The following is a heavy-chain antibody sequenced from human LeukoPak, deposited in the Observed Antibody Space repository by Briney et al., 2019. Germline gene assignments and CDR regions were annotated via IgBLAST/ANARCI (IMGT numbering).Heavy chain of an antibody. D-gene: IGHD7-27*01. CDR3: EGDLTGLVQDY. CDR1: GFTFSTYW. V-gene: IGHV3-74*01. J-gene: IGHJ4*02. CDR2: INSDGSST. Sequence: GGSLRLSCEASGFTFSTYWMHWVRQAPGKGRVWVSHINSDGSSTSYADSVKGRFTISRDNAKNTLSLQMNSLRAEDTAVYYSEGDLTGLVQDYWGQGTLVTVSS.